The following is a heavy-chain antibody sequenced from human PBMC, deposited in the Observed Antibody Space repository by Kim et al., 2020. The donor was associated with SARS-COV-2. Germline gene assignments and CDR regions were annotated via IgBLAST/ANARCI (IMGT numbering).Heavy chain of an antibody. D-gene: IGHD5-12*01. Sequence: ASVKVSCKASGYTFTSYYMHWVRQAPGQGLEWMGIINPSGGSTSYAQKFQGRVTMTRDTSTSTVYMELSSLRSEDTAVYYCARENPQGRDGYNMLSKGNYYYYGMDVWGQGTTVTVSS. CDR1: GYTFTSYY. CDR2: INPSGGST. CDR3: ARENPQGRDGYNMLSKGNYYYYGMDV. J-gene: IGHJ6*02. V-gene: IGHV1-46*01.